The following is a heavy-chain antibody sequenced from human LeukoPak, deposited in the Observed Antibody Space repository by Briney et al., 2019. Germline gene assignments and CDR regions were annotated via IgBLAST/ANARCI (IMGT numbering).Heavy chain of an antibody. J-gene: IGHJ4*02. Sequence: GSLRLSCAASGFTFSSYWMHWVRQAPGKGLVWVSRINGDGRSTTYADSAKGRFTISRDNAKNTLYLQMNSLRVEDTVVYYCARGFDYYDSTGSGYWGQGTLVTVSS. V-gene: IGHV3-74*01. CDR2: INGDGRST. CDR1: GFTFSSYW. D-gene: IGHD3-22*01. CDR3: ARGFDYYDSTGSGY.